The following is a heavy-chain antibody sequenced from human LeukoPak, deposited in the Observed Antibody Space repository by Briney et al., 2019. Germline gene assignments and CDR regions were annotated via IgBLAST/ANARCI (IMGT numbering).Heavy chain of an antibody. J-gene: IGHJ4*02. CDR1: GGSISSYY. D-gene: IGHD1-7*01. CDR2: IYYSGST. V-gene: IGHV4-59*08. Sequence: PSETLSLTCTVSGGSISSYYWSWIRQPPGKGLEWIGYIYYSGSTNYNPSLKSRVTISVDTSKNQFSLKLSSVTAADTAVYYCARHNRGNWNYEDYWGQGTLVTVSS. CDR3: ARHNRGNWNYEDY.